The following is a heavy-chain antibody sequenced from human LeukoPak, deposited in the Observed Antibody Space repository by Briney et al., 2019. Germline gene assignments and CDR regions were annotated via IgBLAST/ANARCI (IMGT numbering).Heavy chain of an antibody. J-gene: IGHJ4*02. D-gene: IGHD6-19*01. CDR2: INHSGST. V-gene: IGHV4-34*01. CDR1: GGSFSGYY. CDR3: AREAVAATFDY. Sequence: SETLSLTCAVYGGSFSGYYWSWIRQPPGKGLEWIGEINHSGSTNYNPSLKSRVTISVDTSKNQFSLKLSSVTAADTAVYYCAREAVAATFDYWGQGTLVTVSS.